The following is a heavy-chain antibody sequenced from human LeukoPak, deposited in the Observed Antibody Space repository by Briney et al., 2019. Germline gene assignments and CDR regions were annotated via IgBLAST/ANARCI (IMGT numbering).Heavy chain of an antibody. CDR3: ARDHCSSTSCYYRWWFDP. D-gene: IGHD2-2*01. V-gene: IGHV1-2*02. J-gene: IGHJ5*02. Sequence: ASVKVSCKASGYTFTGYYMHWVRQAPGQGLEWMGWINPNSGGTNYAQKFQGRVTMTRDTSISTAYMELSRPRSDDTAVYYCARDHCSSTSCYYRWWFDPWGQGTLVTVSS. CDR2: INPNSGGT. CDR1: GYTFTGYY.